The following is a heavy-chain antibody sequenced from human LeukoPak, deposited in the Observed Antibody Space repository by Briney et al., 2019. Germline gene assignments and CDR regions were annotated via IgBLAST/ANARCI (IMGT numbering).Heavy chain of an antibody. D-gene: IGHD2-2*01. CDR2: IYSGGST. J-gene: IGHJ5*02. Sequence: GGSLRLSCAASGFTVSSNYMSWVRQAPGKGLEWVSVIYSGGSTYYADSVKGRFTISRDNSKNTLYLQMNSLRAEDTAVYYCAKDGCSSTSCYVGNWFDPWGQGTLVTVSS. CDR1: GFTVSSNY. V-gene: IGHV3-53*01. CDR3: AKDGCSSTSCYVGNWFDP.